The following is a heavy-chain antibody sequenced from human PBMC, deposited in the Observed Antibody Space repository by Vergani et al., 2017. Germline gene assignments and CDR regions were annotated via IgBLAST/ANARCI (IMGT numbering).Heavy chain of an antibody. CDR3: ARLSYSFGGNY. J-gene: IGHJ4*02. CDR2: INHSGST. V-gene: IGHV4-34*01. CDR1: GGSFSGYY. D-gene: IGHD3-16*01. Sequence: QVQLQQWGAGLLKPSETLSLTCAVYGGSFSGYYWSWIRQPPGKGLEWIGEINHSGSTNYNPSLKSRVTISVDTSKTQLSLKLSSVTAADTAVYYCARLSYSFGGNYWGQGTLVTVSS.